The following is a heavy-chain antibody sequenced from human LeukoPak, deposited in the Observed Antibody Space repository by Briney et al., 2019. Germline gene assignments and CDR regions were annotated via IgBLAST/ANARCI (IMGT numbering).Heavy chain of an antibody. CDR2: IKYDGSEK. CDR3: ARSNDFDI. J-gene: IGHJ3*02. Sequence: GGSLRLSCAASGFTFSSYWMYWVRQAPGKGPEWVANIKYDGSEKHHVDSVKGRFTISRDNAKNSLYLQMSSLRVEDTAFYYCARSNDFDIWGQGTMVIVSS. CDR1: GFTFSSYW. V-gene: IGHV3-7*04.